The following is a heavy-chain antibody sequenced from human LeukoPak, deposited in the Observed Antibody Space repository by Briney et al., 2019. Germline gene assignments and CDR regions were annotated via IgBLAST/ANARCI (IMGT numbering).Heavy chain of an antibody. CDR1: GFTFDDYA. D-gene: IGHD5-24*01. Sequence: PGGSLRLSCAASGFTFDDYAMHWVRQAPGKGLEWVSGISWNSGSIGYADSVKGRFTISRGNAKNSLYLQMNSLRAEDMALYYCAKARDGYNYLAFDIWGQGTMVTVSS. CDR3: AKARDGYNYLAFDI. J-gene: IGHJ3*02. CDR2: ISWNSGSI. V-gene: IGHV3-9*03.